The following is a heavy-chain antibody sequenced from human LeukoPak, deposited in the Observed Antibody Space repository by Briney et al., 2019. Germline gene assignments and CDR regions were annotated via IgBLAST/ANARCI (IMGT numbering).Heavy chain of an antibody. D-gene: IGHD6-19*01. Sequence: PGGSLRLSSAASGFTFSSYAMSWVRQAPGQGLEWVSAISGSGGSTYYADSVKGRFTISRDNSKNTLYLQMNSLRAEDTAVYYCAKGRGGSGWSSNRYFDLWGRGTLVTVSS. CDR2: ISGSGGST. CDR1: GFTFSSYA. J-gene: IGHJ2*01. V-gene: IGHV3-23*01. CDR3: AKGRGGSGWSSNRYFDL.